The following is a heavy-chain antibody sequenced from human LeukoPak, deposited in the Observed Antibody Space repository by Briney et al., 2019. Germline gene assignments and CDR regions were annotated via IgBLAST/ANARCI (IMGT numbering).Heavy chain of an antibody. D-gene: IGHD3-10*01. V-gene: IGHV1-18*01. CDR3: ARVRDYYGTTNWFDP. CDR1: GYTFTSYG. CDR2: INNGNT. Sequence: ASVKVSCKASGYTFTSYGISWVRQAPGQGLEWMGWINNGNTNYAQKLQGRVTMTTDTSTSTAYMELRSLRSDDTAVYYCARVRDYYGTTNWFDPWGQGILVTVSS. J-gene: IGHJ5*02.